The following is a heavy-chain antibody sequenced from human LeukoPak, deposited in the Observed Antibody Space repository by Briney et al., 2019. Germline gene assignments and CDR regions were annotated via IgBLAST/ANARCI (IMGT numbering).Heavy chain of an antibody. CDR3: ARLYSSSWSMWY. D-gene: IGHD6-13*01. V-gene: IGHV3-30*14. Sequence: PGGSLRLSCAASGFTFRNYVIHWVRQAPGKGLEWVAVTSSDLNVKLYADSVKGRFTISRDNSKNTLYLQMNSLRAEDTAVYYCARLYSSSWSMWYWGQGTLVTVSS. CDR2: TSSDLNVK. J-gene: IGHJ4*02. CDR1: GFTFRNYV.